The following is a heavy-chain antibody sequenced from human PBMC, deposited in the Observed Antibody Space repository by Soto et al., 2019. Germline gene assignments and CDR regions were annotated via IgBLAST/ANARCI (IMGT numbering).Heavy chain of an antibody. CDR2: TSDSDPSE. J-gene: IGHJ4*01. CDR3: AKRQGDY. V-gene: IGHV3-23*01. Sequence: EVQLLESGGGLVQPGGSLRLSCVASGFPFVNFALSWVRQAPGKGLEWVAATSDSDPSEYYADSVKGRFTISRDSSKSTLYLRMNSLRADDTGVYYCAKRQGDYWGRGTLVTFSS. CDR1: GFPFVNFA.